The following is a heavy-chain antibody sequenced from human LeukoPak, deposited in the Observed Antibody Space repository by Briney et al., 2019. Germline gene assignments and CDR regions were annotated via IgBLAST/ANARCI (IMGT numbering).Heavy chain of an antibody. J-gene: IGHJ3*02. V-gene: IGHV3-64*01. Sequence: PGGSLRLSCAASGFTFSSYAMHWVRQAPGKGLEYVSAISSNGGSTYYANSVKGRFTISRDNSKNTLYLQMGSLRAEDMAVYYCAKDWVVVITSHAFDIWGQGTMVTVSS. CDR1: GFTFSSYA. D-gene: IGHD3-22*01. CDR3: AKDWVVVITSHAFDI. CDR2: ISSNGGST.